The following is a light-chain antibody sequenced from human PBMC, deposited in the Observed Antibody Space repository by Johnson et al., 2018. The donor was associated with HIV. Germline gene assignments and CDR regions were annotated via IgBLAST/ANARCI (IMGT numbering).Light chain of an antibody. J-gene: IGLJ1*01. Sequence: QSVLTQPPSVSAAPGQKVTISCSGSSSNIGNNYVSWYQQLPGTAPKLLIYDNNKRPSGIPDRFSGSKSGTSATLGITGLQTGDEADYYCATWDSSLGAGVFVTGTKVTVL. CDR3: ATWDSSLGAGV. CDR2: DNN. CDR1: SSNIGNNY. V-gene: IGLV1-51*01.